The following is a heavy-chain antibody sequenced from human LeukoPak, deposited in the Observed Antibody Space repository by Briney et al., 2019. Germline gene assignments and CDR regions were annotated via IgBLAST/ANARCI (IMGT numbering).Heavy chain of an antibody. Sequence: ASVKVSCKASGFNFVNYGFSWVRQAPGQGLEWMGWISAYNGVTNYAQNLQDRVTLTTDTSTNTAYMELGSLRYDDTAIYYCWRYGGGGSGWYSDRTMDVWGQGTTVIVSS. D-gene: IGHD6-19*01. J-gene: IGHJ6*02. V-gene: IGHV1-18*01. CDR2: ISAYNGVT. CDR3: WRYGGGGSGWYSDRTMDV. CDR1: GFNFVNYG.